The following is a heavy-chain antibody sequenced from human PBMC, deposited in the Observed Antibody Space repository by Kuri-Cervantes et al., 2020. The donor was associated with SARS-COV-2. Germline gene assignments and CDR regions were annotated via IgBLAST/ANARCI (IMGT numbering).Heavy chain of an antibody. Sequence: ASVKVSCKASGYTFTSYDINWVRQATGQGLEWMGWMNPNRGNTGYAQKFQGRVTMTRDTSTSTVYMGLSSLRSEDTAVYYCARVVGVYCSGGSCYGGDCCHYWYFDLWGRGTLVTVSS. CDR1: GYTFTSYD. CDR2: MNPNRGNT. V-gene: IGHV1-8*01. CDR3: ARVVGVYCSGGSCYGGDCCHYWYFDL. J-gene: IGHJ2*01. D-gene: IGHD2-15*01.